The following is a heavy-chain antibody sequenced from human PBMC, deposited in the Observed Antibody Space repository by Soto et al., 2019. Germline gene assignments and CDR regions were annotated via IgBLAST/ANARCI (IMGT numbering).Heavy chain of an antibody. CDR2: IGTAGDT. J-gene: IGHJ3*01. CDR1: GFTFSSYD. CDR3: ARGLGSSGGDDAFDL. V-gene: IGHV3-13*01. D-gene: IGHD6-13*01. Sequence: QPGGSLRLSCAASGFTFSSYDMHWVRQATGKGLEWVSAIGTAGDTYYPGSVKGRFTISRENAKNSLYLQMNSLRAGDTAVYYCARGLGSSGGDDAFDLWGQGTMVTVSS.